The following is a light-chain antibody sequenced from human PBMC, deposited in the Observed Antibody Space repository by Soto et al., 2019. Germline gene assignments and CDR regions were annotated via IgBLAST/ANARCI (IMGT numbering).Light chain of an antibody. CDR3: QQYGTSPYT. J-gene: IGKJ2*01. Sequence: EIVLTQSPGTLSLSPGERATLSCRASQSVSRNYLAWYQQKSGQAPRLLIYGASRRATGFPDRFRGGGSGTDFTLTISRLEPEDFAVYYCQQYGTSPYTFGQGTKLDIK. CDR1: QSVSRNY. V-gene: IGKV3-20*01. CDR2: GAS.